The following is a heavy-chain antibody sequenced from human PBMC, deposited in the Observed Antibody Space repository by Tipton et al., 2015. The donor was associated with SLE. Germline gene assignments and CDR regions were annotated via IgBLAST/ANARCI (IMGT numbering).Heavy chain of an antibody. D-gene: IGHD6-13*01. CDR1: GYNLPNYW. J-gene: IGHJ4*02. Sequence: QSGPEVKKPGESLTISCKASGYNLPNYWIGWVRQMPGKGLEWMGISHPGDSDTRYSPSFQGQVTISADKSITTAFLQWSRLKASDSAMYYCAKGTAAGGFDYWGQGTLVTVPS. CDR3: AKGTAAGGFDY. V-gene: IGHV5-51*03. CDR2: SHPGDSDT.